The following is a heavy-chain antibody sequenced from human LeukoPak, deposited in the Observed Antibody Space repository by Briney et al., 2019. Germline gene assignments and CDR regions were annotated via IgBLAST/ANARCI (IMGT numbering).Heavy chain of an antibody. D-gene: IGHD6-19*01. Sequence: GGSLRLSCAASGFTFSSYWMSWVRQAPGKGLEWVANIKQDGSEKYYVDSVKGRFTISRDNAKNSLYLQMNSLRAEDTAVYYCARDESSGWYEGSYFDYWGQGTLVTVSS. CDR3: ARDESSGWYEGSYFDY. CDR2: IKQDGSEK. V-gene: IGHV3-7*01. J-gene: IGHJ4*02. CDR1: GFTFSSYW.